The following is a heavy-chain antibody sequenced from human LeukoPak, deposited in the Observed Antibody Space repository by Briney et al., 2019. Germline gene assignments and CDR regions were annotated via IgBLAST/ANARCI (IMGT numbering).Heavy chain of an antibody. D-gene: IGHD3-22*01. CDR2: FDPEDGET. Sequence: ASVKVSCKVSGYTLTELSMHWVRQAPGKGLEWMGGFDPEDGETIYAQKFQGRVTMTEDTSTDTAYMELSSLRSEDTAVYYCATDLFIDYDRAPAGWGQGTLVTVSS. V-gene: IGHV1-24*01. J-gene: IGHJ4*02. CDR1: GYTLTELS. CDR3: ATDLFIDYDRAPAG.